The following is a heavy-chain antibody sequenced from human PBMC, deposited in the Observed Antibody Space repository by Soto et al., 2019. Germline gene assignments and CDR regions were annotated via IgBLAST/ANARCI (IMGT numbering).Heavy chain of an antibody. CDR1: GGSISSGGYY. Sequence: QVQLQESGPGLVKPSQTLSLTCTVSGGSISSGGYYWSWIRQHPGKGPEWIGYIYYSGSTYYNPSLKSRVSLSGDTSTNQFSLKLSSVTAADTAVYYCARGKTVAAAGPFDYWGQGTLVTVSS. V-gene: IGHV4-31*03. J-gene: IGHJ4*02. CDR3: ARGKTVAAAGPFDY. CDR2: IYYSGST. D-gene: IGHD6-13*01.